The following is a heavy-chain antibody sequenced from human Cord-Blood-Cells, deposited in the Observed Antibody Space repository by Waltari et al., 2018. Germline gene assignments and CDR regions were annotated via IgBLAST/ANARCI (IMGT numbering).Heavy chain of an antibody. D-gene: IGHD7-27*01. V-gene: IGHV3-9*03. CDR3: AKGSGDEGYFDL. CDR2: ISWNSGSI. Sequence: EVQLVESGGGLVQPGRSLRLSCAASGFTFDDYAMHWVRQAPGKGLEWVSGISWNSGSIGYADSVKGRFTISRDNAKNSLYLQMNSLRAEDMALYYCAKGSGDEGYFDLWGRGTLVTVSS. J-gene: IGHJ2*01. CDR1: GFTFDDYA.